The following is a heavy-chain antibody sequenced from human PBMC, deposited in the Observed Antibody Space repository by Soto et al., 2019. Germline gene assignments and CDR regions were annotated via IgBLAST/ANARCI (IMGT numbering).Heavy chain of an antibody. Sequence: QVQLLQSGGEVKKPGASVKVSCNCSDHTFTYYGINWVRRAPGQGLEWMGWISGYNGNTKYSQKFQDRGTMSADTSTRTAFMEMSSLTSDDTAVYLCAATGGHYFGLDVWGQVTTVTVSS. CDR3: AATGGHYFGLDV. D-gene: IGHD2-8*02. V-gene: IGHV1-18*01. J-gene: IGHJ6*02. CDR2: ISGYNGNT. CDR1: DHTFTYYG.